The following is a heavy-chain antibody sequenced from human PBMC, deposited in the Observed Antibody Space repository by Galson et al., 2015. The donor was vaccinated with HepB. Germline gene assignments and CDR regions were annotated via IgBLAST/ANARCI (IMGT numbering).Heavy chain of an antibody. CDR2: INTATGRT. V-gene: IGHV1-3*04. J-gene: IGHJ4*02. CDR1: GYTFTNYN. D-gene: IGHD3-10*01. CDR3: ARAPTILFGELFQPLTF. Sequence: SVKVSCKASGYTFTNYNIHWVRRAPGQSLEWMGWINTATGRTKYAQNFQGTVTITRDTSASTAYMKLSRLRSEDTAVYYCARAPTILFGELFQPLTFWGLGTLVTVSS.